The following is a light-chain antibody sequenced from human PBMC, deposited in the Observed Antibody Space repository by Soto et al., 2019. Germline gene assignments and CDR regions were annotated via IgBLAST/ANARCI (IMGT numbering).Light chain of an antibody. J-gene: IGKJ4*01. V-gene: IGKV3-20*01. CDR1: QSVSSY. Sequence: EIVLTQSPATLSLSPGERATLSCRASQSVSSYLAWYQQKPGQAPRLLIYGASSRATGIPDRFSGSGSGTDFTLTISRLEPEDFAVYYCQQYLGTFGGGTKVDIK. CDR2: GAS. CDR3: QQYLGT.